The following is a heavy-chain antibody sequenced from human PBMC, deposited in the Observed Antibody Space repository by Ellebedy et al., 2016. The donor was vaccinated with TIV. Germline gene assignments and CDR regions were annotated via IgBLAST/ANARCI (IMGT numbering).Heavy chain of an antibody. Sequence: GGSLRLSCAASGFTFSSYSMNWVRQAPGKGLEWVSSISSSSSYIYYADSVKGRFTISRDSSKDTLYLEMDSLRADDTAIYYCAKCRHSTGCLLDSWGQGTLVTVSS. CDR1: GFTFSSYS. CDR2: ISSSSSYI. D-gene: IGHD6-19*01. CDR3: AKCRHSTGCLLDS. V-gene: IGHV3-21*04. J-gene: IGHJ4*02.